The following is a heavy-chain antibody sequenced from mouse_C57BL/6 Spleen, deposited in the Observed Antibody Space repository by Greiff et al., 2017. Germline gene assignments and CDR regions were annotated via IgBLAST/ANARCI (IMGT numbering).Heavy chain of an antibody. Sequence: VQLQQSGAELVKPGASVKISCKASGYAFSSYWMNWVKQRPGKGLEWIGQIYPGDGDTNYNGKFKGKATLTADKSSSTAYMQLSSLTSEDSAVYFCARTNYYGSSYEWFAYWGQGTLVTVSA. CDR2: IYPGDGDT. D-gene: IGHD1-1*01. J-gene: IGHJ3*01. CDR1: GYAFSSYW. V-gene: IGHV1-80*01. CDR3: ARTNYYGSSYEWFAY.